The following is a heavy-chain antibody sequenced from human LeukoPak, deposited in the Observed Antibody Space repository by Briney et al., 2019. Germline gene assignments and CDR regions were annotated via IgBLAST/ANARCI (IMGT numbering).Heavy chain of an antibody. V-gene: IGHV4-39*01. J-gene: IGHJ5*02. CDR3: ARRRAYNYFDP. CDR1: GASISDSYYF. CDR2: VDYRGTT. Sequence: SETLSLTCTVSGASISDSYYFWGWIRQPPGKGLGWIATVDYRGTTYYNSALKSRVTISADTSKNQFYLNLNSMTAADTAVYFCARRRAYNYFDPWGQGTLVTVSS.